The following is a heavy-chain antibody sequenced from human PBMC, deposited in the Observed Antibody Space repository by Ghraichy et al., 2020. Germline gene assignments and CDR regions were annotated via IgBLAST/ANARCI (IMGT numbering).Heavy chain of an antibody. J-gene: IGHJ4*02. Sequence: ASVKVSCTASGYTFSSYAIVWVRQATGQGLEWMGWMNPNSANTGYAQKFLGRVTMTMDTSISTAYLELAGLTSEDTAVYYCARAVRNQLLSEYLGQGTLVTVSS. V-gene: IGHV1-8*01. CDR1: GYTFSSYA. CDR2: MNPNSANT. D-gene: IGHD1-14*01. CDR3: ARAVRNQLLSEY.